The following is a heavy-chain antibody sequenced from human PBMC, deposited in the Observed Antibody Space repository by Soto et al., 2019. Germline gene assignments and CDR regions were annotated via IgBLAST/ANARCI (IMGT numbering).Heavy chain of an antibody. V-gene: IGHV4-34*01. J-gene: IGHJ6*02. D-gene: IGHD6-13*01. CDR2: INHSGST. Sequence: SQTLSLTCAVYGGSFSGYYWSWIRQPPGKGLEWIGEINHSGSTNYNPSLKSRVTISVDTSKNQFSLKLSSVTAADTAVYYCASFRIAEAGGFYYYGMDVWGQGTTVTVSS. CDR3: ASFRIAEAGGFYYYGMDV. CDR1: GGSFSGYY.